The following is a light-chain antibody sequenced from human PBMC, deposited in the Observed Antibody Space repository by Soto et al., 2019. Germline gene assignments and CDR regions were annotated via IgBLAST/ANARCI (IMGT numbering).Light chain of an antibody. CDR3: QQYNNWPPIT. Sequence: IVMTQSPATLSLSPGESATVSCRASQSVRSNLAWYQQKPGQAPRLLIYGASTRATGIPARFSGSGSGTEFTLTISSLQSEDFAVYYCQQYNNWPPITFGQGTRLEIK. J-gene: IGKJ5*01. V-gene: IGKV3-15*01. CDR2: GAS. CDR1: QSVRSN.